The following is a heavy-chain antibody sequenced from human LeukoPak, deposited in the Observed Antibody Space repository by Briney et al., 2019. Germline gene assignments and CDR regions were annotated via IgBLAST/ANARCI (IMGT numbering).Heavy chain of an antibody. D-gene: IGHD3-10*01. Sequence: GKSLRLSCAASGFTFSSYGMHWVRQAPGKGLEWVAVISYDGSNKYYADSVKGRFTISRDNSKNTLYLQMSSLRAEDTAVYYCVRDSGSYYYFDYWGQGTLVTVSS. CDR3: VRDSGSYYYFDY. J-gene: IGHJ4*02. CDR1: GFTFSSYG. V-gene: IGHV3-30*03. CDR2: ISYDGSNK.